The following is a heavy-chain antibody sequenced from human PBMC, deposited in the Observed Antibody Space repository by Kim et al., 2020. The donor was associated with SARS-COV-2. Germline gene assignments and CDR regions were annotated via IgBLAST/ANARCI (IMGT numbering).Heavy chain of an antibody. V-gene: IGHV3-23*01. CDR2: INGSGGST. CDR1: GFTFSSYA. CDR3: AKVHDSSGYPDY. D-gene: IGHD3-22*01. J-gene: IGHJ4*02. Sequence: GGSLRLSCAASGFTFSSYAINWVHQAPGKGLEWVSAINGSGGSTYYADSVKGRFTISRDNSKNTLYLQMNSLRAEDTAVYYCAKVHDSSGYPDYWGQGTLVTVSA.